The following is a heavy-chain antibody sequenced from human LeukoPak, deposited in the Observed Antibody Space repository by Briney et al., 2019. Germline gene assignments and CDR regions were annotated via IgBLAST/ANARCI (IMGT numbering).Heavy chain of an antibody. J-gene: IGHJ6*02. CDR1: GGSISSSSYY. Sequence: PSETLSLTCTVSGGSISSSSYYWGWIRQPPGKGLEWIGSIYYSGSTYYNPSLKSRVTISVDTSKNQFSLKLSSVTAADTAVYYCARSLLDCSGGSCYLHYYYYYGMDVWGQGTTVTVSS. CDR2: IYYSGST. CDR3: ARSLLDCSGGSCYLHYYYYYGMDV. D-gene: IGHD2-15*01. V-gene: IGHV4-39*07.